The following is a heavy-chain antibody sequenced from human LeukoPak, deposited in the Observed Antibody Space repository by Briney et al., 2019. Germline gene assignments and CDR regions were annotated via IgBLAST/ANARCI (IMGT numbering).Heavy chain of an antibody. Sequence: ASVKVSCKASGGNTFISYVMNWVRQAPGQGLEWMGWINTNTGNPTYAQGFTGRFVFSLDTSVSTAYLQISSLKAEDTAVYYCARGGIGRDGYNTGDYWGQGTLVTVSS. V-gene: IGHV7-4-1*02. CDR1: GGNTFISYV. D-gene: IGHD5-24*01. J-gene: IGHJ4*02. CDR2: INTNTGNP. CDR3: ARGGIGRDGYNTGDY.